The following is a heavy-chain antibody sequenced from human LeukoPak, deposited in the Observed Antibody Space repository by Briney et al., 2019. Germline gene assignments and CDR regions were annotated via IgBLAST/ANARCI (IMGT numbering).Heavy chain of an antibody. CDR1: GFTFSSYG. D-gene: IGHD3-3*01. CDR2: ISYDGSNK. Sequence: GGSLRLSCAASGFTFSSYGVHWVRQAPGKGLEWVAVISYDGSNKYYADSVKGRFTISRDNSKNTLYLQMNSLRAEDTAVYYCAKELARATYYDFWSGYYHPPDYWGQGTLVTVSS. J-gene: IGHJ4*02. CDR3: AKELARATYYDFWSGYYHPPDY. V-gene: IGHV3-30*18.